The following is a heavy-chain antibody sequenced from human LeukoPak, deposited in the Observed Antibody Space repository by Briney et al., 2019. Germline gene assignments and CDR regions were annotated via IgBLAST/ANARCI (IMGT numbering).Heavy chain of an antibody. V-gene: IGHV4-39*01. J-gene: IGHJ4*02. D-gene: IGHD3-9*01. Sequence: YPSKTLCLTCIVSNVSISSKSYYWGWIRQSPGKGLEWIGSIYYSGTTYYNPSLKSRVTISVDTSKNQFSLDLTSVTAADTAVYYCATSGDILTGYQKVTLAYWGQGTLVSVSS. CDR1: NVSISSKSYY. CDR2: IYYSGTT. CDR3: ATSGDILTGYQKVTLAY.